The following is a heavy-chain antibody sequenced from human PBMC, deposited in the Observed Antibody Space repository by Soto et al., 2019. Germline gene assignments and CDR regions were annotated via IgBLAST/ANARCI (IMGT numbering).Heavy chain of an antibody. CDR3: AGKNSGYDLGYYYYGMDV. D-gene: IGHD5-12*01. J-gene: IGHJ6*02. V-gene: IGHV1-69*12. CDR1: GGTFSSYA. Sequence: QVQLVQSGAEVKKPGSSVKVSCKASGGTFSSYAISWVRQAPGQGLEWMGGIIPIFGTANYAQKFQGRVTITADESTSAAYMELSSLRSEDTAVYCCAGKNSGYDLGYYYYGMDVWGQGTTVTVSS. CDR2: IIPIFGTA.